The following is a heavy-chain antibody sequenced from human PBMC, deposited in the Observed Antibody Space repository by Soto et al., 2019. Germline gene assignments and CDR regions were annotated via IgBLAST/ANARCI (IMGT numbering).Heavy chain of an antibody. CDR3: VLVRSLEVTD. CDR2: INTGTDNT. Sequence: QVQLVQSGAEVKKLGASVKVSCQASGYTFTDHAIQWVRQVPGQRLEWMGWINTGTDNTKYSQKFQGRVTITRDTSANTADMELSSLRSEDTAVYYCVLVRSLEVTDWGQGTLVTVSS. J-gene: IGHJ4*02. D-gene: IGHD1-1*01. CDR1: GYTFTDHA. V-gene: IGHV1-3*04.